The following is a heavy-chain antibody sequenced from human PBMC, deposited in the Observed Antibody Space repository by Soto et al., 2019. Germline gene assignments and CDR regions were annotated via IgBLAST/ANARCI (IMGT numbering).Heavy chain of an antibody. CDR3: ARHPDVYEAFDI. D-gene: IGHD2-8*01. CDR2: FYYSGNT. Sequence: SQTLSLTCTVSGGSISSSSYYWGWIRQPPGKGLEWIESFYYSGNTYYNPSLKSRVTISVDTSKNQFSLRLSSVTAADTAVYYCARHPDVYEAFDILGQGTLVTGSS. V-gene: IGHV4-39*01. CDR1: GGSISSSSYY. J-gene: IGHJ3*02.